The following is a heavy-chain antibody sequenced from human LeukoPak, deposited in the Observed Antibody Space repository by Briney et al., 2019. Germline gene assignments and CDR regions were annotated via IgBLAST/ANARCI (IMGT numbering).Heavy chain of an antibody. CDR1: GFTFDDYA. CDR3: AKDIWWREQHYGMDV. J-gene: IGHJ6*02. V-gene: IGHV3-9*01. D-gene: IGHD3-16*01. Sequence: GGSLRLSCAASGFTFDDYAMPWVRQAPGKGLEGVSGISWNSGSIGYADSVKGRFTISRDNAKNSLYLQMNSLRAEDTALYYCAKDIWWREQHYGMDVWGQGTTVTVSS. CDR2: ISWNSGSI.